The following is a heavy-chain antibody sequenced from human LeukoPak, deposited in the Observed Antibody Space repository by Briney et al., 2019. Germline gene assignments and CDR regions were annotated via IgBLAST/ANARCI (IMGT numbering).Heavy chain of an antibody. CDR2: ISGSGGTI. V-gene: IGHV3-23*01. D-gene: IGHD3-22*01. J-gene: IGHJ1*01. CDR1: GFTFNNYA. CDR3: AKEEGYYYDSGGYYVEYFQH. Sequence: GGSLRLSCAASGFTFNNYAMSWVRQAPGKGLEWVSAISGSGGTIYYADSVKGRFTFSRDNSKNTLYLQMNSLRAEDTAVYYCAKEEGYYYDSGGYYVEYFQHWGQGTLVTVSS.